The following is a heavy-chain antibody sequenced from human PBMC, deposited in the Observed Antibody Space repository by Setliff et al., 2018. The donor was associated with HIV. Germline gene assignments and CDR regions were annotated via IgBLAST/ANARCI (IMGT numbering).Heavy chain of an antibody. Sequence: GASVKVSCKASGYTFMNFAMHWVRQAPGQGLEWMGWINPNTGNPTYAQGFTGRFVFSLDTSVSTAYLQISSLEAQDTGVYYCARDTGYYDSTVSPPYNWFDPWGQGTLVTVSS. CDR2: INPNTGNP. J-gene: IGHJ5*02. D-gene: IGHD3-22*01. CDR3: ARDTGYYDSTVSPPYNWFDP. CDR1: GYTFMNFA. V-gene: IGHV7-4-1*02.